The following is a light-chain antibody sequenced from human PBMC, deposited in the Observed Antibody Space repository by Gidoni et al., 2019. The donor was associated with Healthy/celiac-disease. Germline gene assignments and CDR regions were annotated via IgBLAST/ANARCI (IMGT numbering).Light chain of an antibody. CDR3: QQRSNWPIP. V-gene: IGKV3-11*01. CDR2: DAS. CDR1: QSVSSY. J-gene: IGKJ5*01. Sequence: EIVLTQSPATLSLSPGERATLSCRASQSVSSYLAWYQQKPGQAPRLLIYDASNRATGIPARFSGSWSGTDFTLTITSLEPEDFAVYYCQQRSNWPIPFGQGTRLEIK.